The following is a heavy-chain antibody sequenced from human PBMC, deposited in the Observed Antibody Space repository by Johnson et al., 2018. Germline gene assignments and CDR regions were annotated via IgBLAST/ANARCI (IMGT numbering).Heavy chain of an antibody. V-gene: IGHV3-72*01. CDR1: GFTFSDHY. CDR3: AKDLTGPYYYGMDV. CDR2: SGNKAKSYTT. D-gene: IGHD3-10*01. J-gene: IGHJ6*02. Sequence: VQLVESGGGVVQPGRSLRLSCAASGFTFSDHYMDWVRQAPGEGLEWVGRSGNKAKSYTTEYAASVKGRFTISRDDSKNLVFRHMNSLKTEDTAVYYCAKDLTGPYYYGMDVWGQGTTVTVSS.